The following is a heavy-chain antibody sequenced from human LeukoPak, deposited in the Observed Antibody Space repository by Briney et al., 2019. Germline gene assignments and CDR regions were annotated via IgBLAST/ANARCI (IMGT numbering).Heavy chain of an antibody. D-gene: IGHD5-18*01. V-gene: IGHV3-30*03. Sequence: QPGGSLRLSCAASGFTFNNYGMHWARQAPGKGLEWVALISYDGSNKYYADSVKGRFTISRDNSKNTLYLQMNSLRAEDTAVYYCARDLGYSYGGDYWGQGTLVTVSS. CDR3: ARDLGYSYGGDY. J-gene: IGHJ4*02. CDR2: ISYDGSNK. CDR1: GFTFNNYG.